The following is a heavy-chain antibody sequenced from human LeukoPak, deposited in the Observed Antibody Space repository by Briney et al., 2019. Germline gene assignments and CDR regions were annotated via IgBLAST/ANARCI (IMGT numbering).Heavy chain of an antibody. V-gene: IGHV3-30*03. J-gene: IGHJ6*02. CDR1: GFTFSSYG. CDR3: ARSAAAGYYYYYGMDV. CDR2: ISYDGSNK. D-gene: IGHD6-13*01. Sequence: GRSLRPSCAASGFTFSSYGMHWVRQAPGKGLEWVAVISYDGSNKYYADSVKGRFTISRDNSKNTLYLQMSSLRAEDTAVYYCARSAAAGYYYYYGMDVWGQGTTVTVSS.